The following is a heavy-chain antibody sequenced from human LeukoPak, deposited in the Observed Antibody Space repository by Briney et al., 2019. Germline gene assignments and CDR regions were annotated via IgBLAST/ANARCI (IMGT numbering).Heavy chain of an antibody. J-gene: IGHJ4*02. D-gene: IGHD3-10*01. V-gene: IGHV1-2*02. CDR1: GFTFTGYY. Sequence: ASVKVSCKASGFTFTGYYIYWVRQAPGQGLEWMGWINPNSGGTNYALKFQGRVTMTRDTSISTAYMELSRLRSDDTAVYYCARGPRYGSGNYYNNCWGQGALVTVSS. CDR3: ARGPRYGSGNYYNNC. CDR2: INPNSGGT.